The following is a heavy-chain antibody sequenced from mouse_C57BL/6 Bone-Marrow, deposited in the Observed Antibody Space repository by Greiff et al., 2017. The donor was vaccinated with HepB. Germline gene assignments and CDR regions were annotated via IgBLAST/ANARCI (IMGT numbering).Heavy chain of an antibody. CDR3: ARNWYYAMDY. D-gene: IGHD4-1*01. J-gene: IGHJ4*01. CDR1: GYTFTDYY. Sequence: VQLKQSGPVLVKPGASVKMSCKASGYTFTDYYMNWVKQSHGKSLEWIGVINPYNGGTSYNQKFKGKATLTVDKSSSTAYMELNSLTSEDSAVYYCARNWYYAMDYWGQGTSVTVSS. V-gene: IGHV1-19*01. CDR2: INPYNGGT.